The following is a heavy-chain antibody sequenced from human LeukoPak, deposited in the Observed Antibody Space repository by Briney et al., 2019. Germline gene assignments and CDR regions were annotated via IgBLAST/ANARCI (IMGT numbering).Heavy chain of an antibody. CDR2: IHYSEGT. D-gene: IGHD3-10*01. CDR1: GGSISSSGYY. CDR3: ARAMMVRGVITGYYYYGMDV. Sequence: PSETLSLTCTVSGGSISSSGYYWDWIRQTPGKGLEWIGNIHYSEGTSYNPSLESRVTMSVDTSTNLFSLRLSSVTAADTAVYYCARAMMVRGVITGYYYYGMDVWGQGTTVTVSS. J-gene: IGHJ6*02. V-gene: IGHV4-39*01.